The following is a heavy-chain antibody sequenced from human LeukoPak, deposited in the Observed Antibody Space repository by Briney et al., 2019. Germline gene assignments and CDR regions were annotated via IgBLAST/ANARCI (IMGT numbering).Heavy chain of an antibody. V-gene: IGHV3-23*01. CDR1: GFTFSSYA. Sequence: GGSLRLSCAASGFTFSSYAMSWVRQAPGKGLEWVSAISGSGGTPYYADSVKGRFTISRDNSKNTLYLQMNSLRAEDTAVYYCARRLGVRGVSVYWGQGTLVTVSS. CDR3: ARRLGVRGVSVY. J-gene: IGHJ4*02. D-gene: IGHD3-10*01. CDR2: ISGSGGTP.